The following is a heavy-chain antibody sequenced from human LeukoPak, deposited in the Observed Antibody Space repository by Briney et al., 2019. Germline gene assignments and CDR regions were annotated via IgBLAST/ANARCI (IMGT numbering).Heavy chain of an antibody. Sequence: SETLCLTCAVYGGAFSGYYWSWIRQPPGKGLEWIGEINHSGRTNYNASLKSRVTISVDTSKNQFSLKLSSVTAADTAVYYCARRFRSRRITMVRGDPRKNYYFDYWGQGTLVTVSS. V-gene: IGHV4-34*01. CDR1: GGAFSGYY. D-gene: IGHD3-10*01. CDR3: ARRFRSRRITMVRGDPRKNYYFDY. CDR2: INHSGRT. J-gene: IGHJ4*02.